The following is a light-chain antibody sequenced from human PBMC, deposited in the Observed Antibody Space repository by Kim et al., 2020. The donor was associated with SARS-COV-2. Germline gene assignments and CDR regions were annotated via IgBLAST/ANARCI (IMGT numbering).Light chain of an antibody. J-gene: IGLJ3*02. V-gene: IGLV10-54*01. CDR3: SAWDDSLSAWV. Sequence: RQTATLTCPGNSYNVGSQGAAWLQQHPGQSPKLLSYRNNDRPSGISERLSASRSGNTASLTITGLQPEDEADYYCSAWDDSLSAWVFGGGTQLTVL. CDR1: SYNVGSQG. CDR2: RNN.